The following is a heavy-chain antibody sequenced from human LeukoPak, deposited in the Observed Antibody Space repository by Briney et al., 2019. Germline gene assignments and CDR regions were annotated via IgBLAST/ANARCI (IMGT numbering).Heavy chain of an antibody. CDR3: AKGRSRGSGQPSDY. Sequence: SVGSLRLSCAASGFTFSSYAMSWVRQAPGKGLEWVSAISGSGGSTYYADSVKGRFTISRDNSKNTLYLQMNSLRAEDTAVYYCAKGRSRGSGQPSDYWGQGTLVTVSS. V-gene: IGHV3-23*01. CDR2: ISGSGGST. CDR1: GFTFSSYA. J-gene: IGHJ4*02. D-gene: IGHD2-15*01.